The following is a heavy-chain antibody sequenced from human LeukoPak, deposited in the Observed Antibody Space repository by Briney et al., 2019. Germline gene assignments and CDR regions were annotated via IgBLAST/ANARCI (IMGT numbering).Heavy chain of an antibody. J-gene: IGHJ6*03. D-gene: IGHD3-9*01. CDR2: ISAYDGNT. CDR3: AREGHYDILTGQFTLYYYYMDV. V-gene: IGHV1-18*01. Sequence: ASVKVSCKASGYIFTSYGISWVRQAPGQGLERMGWISAYDGNTNYAQHLQGRVTMTTDTSTSTAYMELRSLRSDDTAVYYCAREGHYDILTGQFTLYYYYMDVWGKGTTVTVSS. CDR1: GYIFTSYG.